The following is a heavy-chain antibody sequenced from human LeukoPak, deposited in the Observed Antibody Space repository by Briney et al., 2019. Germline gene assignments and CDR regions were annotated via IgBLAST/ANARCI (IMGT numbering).Heavy chain of an antibody. CDR2: INLNSGGT. Sequence: ASVKVSCKTSGYTFTGYYIHWVRQAPGQRLEWMGWINLNSGGTNYAQKFQGRVTMTTDTSTSTAYMDLRSLRSDDTAVYYCARGAAVAGIYYYYMDVWGKGTTVTVSS. J-gene: IGHJ6*03. CDR3: ARGAAVAGIYYYYMDV. V-gene: IGHV1-2*02. CDR1: GYTFTGYY. D-gene: IGHD6-19*01.